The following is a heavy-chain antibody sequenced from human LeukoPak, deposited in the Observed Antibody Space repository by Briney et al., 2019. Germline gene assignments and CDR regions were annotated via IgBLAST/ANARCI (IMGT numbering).Heavy chain of an antibody. CDR1: GGSISSGGYY. D-gene: IGHD3-22*01. CDR3: ATTAQDSSGYYFFDY. V-gene: IGHV4-30-2*01. CDR2: IYHSGST. J-gene: IGHJ4*02. Sequence: PSETLSLTCTVSGGSISSGGYYWSWIRQPPGKGLEWIGYIYHSGSTYYNPSLKSRVTKSVDRSKNQFSLKLSSVTAADTAVYYCATTAQDSSGYYFFDYWGQGTLVTVSS.